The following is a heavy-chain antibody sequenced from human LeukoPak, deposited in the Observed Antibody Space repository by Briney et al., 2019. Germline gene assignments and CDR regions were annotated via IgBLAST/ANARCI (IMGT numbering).Heavy chain of an antibody. CDR3: AHDYYDSSGYYYYFDY. V-gene: IGHV4-4*02. Sequence: SGTLSLTCTVSGDSINSLDLWSWVRQPPGKGLEWIGEMYLSGTTHSNPSVKSRVTISIDKSKNQFFLNLSSVTAADTAVYYCAHDYYDSSGYYYYFDYWGQGTLVTVSS. J-gene: IGHJ4*02. D-gene: IGHD3-22*01. CDR1: GDSINSLDL. CDR2: MYLSGTT.